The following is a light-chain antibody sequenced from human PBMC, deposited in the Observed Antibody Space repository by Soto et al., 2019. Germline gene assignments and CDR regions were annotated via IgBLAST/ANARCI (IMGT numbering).Light chain of an antibody. CDR3: SSYTSSSIDYV. J-gene: IGLJ1*01. CDR1: SSDVGGYNY. V-gene: IGLV2-14*01. CDR2: EVS. Sequence: QSALTQPASVSGSPGQSITISCTGTSSDVGGYNYVSWYQPHPGKAPKLMIYEVSNRHSGVSNRFSGSKSGNTASLTISGLQAEDEADYYCSSYTSSSIDYVFGTGTKLTVL.